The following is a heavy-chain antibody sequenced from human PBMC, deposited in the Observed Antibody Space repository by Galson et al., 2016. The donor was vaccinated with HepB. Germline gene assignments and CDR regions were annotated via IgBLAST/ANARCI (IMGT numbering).Heavy chain of an antibody. CDR2: ISGSGGRI. J-gene: IGHJ4*02. CDR3: AKKSLVAGTATYVFDN. Sequence: SLRLSCAASGFPFSTSGMSCVRQPPANGLEWVSGISGSGGRIYSADSATGRFTISRDNSKNTLYLQMNSLRADDTAVYYCAKKSLVAGTATYVFDNWGQGTLVTVSS. V-gene: IGHV3-23*01. CDR1: GFPFSTSG. D-gene: IGHD6-19*01.